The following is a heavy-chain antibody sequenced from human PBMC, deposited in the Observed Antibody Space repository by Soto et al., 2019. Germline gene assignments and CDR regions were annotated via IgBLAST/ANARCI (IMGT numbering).Heavy chain of an antibody. CDR2: ISKTATTT. CDR1: GFTFSDYY. J-gene: IGHJ5*02. Sequence: QVQLVESGGGLVETGGSLRLSCVVSGFTFSDYYMSWIRQAPGKGLEWVSYISKTATTTYYGDSVRGRFTISRDNAKDSLYLQMNGLRAEDTAIYYCARGGPTRSSGNRFDTWGQGTLVTVSS. CDR3: ARGGPTRSSGNRFDT. V-gene: IGHV3-11*01. D-gene: IGHD3-10*01.